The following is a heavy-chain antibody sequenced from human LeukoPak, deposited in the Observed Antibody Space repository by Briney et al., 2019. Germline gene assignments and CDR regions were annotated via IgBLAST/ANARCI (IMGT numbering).Heavy chain of an antibody. CDR1: GGSISSYY. CDR2: IYYSGST. V-gene: IGHV4-59*01. Sequence: PSETLSLTCTVSGGSISSYYWSWIRQPPGKGLEWIGYIYYSGSTNYNPSLKSRVTISVDTSKNQFSLKLSSVTPADTAVYYCARLNFGEFLSYQWFDPWGQGTLISVSS. J-gene: IGHJ5*02. D-gene: IGHD3-10*01. CDR3: ARLNFGEFLSYQWFDP.